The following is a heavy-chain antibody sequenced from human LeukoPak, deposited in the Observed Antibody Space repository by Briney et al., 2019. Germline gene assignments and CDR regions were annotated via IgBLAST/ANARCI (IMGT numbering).Heavy chain of an antibody. D-gene: IGHD2-2*01. CDR3: ARSSTVVPAAMAYYFDY. CDR1: GYTFTSYG. V-gene: IGHV1-18*01. Sequence: ASVKVSCKASGYTFTSYGISWVRQAPGQGLEWMGWISAYNGNTNYAQKLQGRVTMTRDTSTSTVYMELSSLRSEDTAVYYCARSSTVVPAAMAYYFDYWGQGTLVTVSS. CDR2: ISAYNGNT. J-gene: IGHJ4*02.